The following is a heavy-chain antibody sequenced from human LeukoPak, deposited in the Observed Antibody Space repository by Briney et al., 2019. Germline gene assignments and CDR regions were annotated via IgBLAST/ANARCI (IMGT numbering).Heavy chain of an antibody. V-gene: IGHV1-8*02. CDR1: GYTFTSYG. D-gene: IGHD2-15*01. CDR3: ARAGGQYCSGGSCYEGDNWFDP. J-gene: IGHJ5*02. CDR2: MNPNSGNT. Sequence: ASVKVSCKASGYTFTSYGINWVRQATGQGLEWMGWMNPNSGNTGYAQKFQGRVTMTRNTSISTAYMELSSLRSEDTAVYYCARAGGQYCSGGSCYEGDNWFDPWGQGTLVTVSS.